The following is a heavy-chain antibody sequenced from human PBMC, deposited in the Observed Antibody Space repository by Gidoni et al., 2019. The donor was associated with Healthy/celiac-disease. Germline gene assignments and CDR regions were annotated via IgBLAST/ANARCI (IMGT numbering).Heavy chain of an antibody. V-gene: IGHV4-39*07. D-gene: IGHD6-13*01. J-gene: IGHJ4*02. Sequence: QLQLQESGPGLVKPSETLSLTCTVSGGSISSSSYYWGWIRQPPGKGLEWIGSIYYSGSTYYNPSLKSRVTISVDTSKNQFSLKLSSVTAADTAVYYCAREAAGRYFDYWGQGTLVTVSS. CDR2: IYYSGST. CDR3: AREAAGRYFDY. CDR1: GGSISSSSYY.